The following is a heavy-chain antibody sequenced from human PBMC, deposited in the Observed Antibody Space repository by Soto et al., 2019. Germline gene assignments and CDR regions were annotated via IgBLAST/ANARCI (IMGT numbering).Heavy chain of an antibody. CDR3: ARHISEWQQLGGRFDP. CDR1: GYSFTSYW. CDR2: IYPGDSDT. D-gene: IGHD6-13*01. J-gene: IGHJ5*02. Sequence: GESLKISCNGSGYSFTSYWIGWVRQMPGKGLEWMGIIYPGDSDTRYSPSFQGQVTISADKSISTAYLQWSSLKASDTAMYYCARHISEWQQLGGRFDPWGQGTLVTVS. V-gene: IGHV5-51*01.